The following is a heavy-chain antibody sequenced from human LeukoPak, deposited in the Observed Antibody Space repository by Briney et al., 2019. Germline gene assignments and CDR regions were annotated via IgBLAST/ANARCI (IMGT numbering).Heavy chain of an antibody. CDR3: SSRRILLTAIPDY. D-gene: IGHD2-21*02. CDR2: ISSSGNST. Sequence: PGGSLRLSCSAPGFTFTKYAIHWVRQAPGKGLEYVSAISSSGNSTYYADSVKGRFTISRDNSKNTVSLQMSSLRAEDTAVYYCSSRRILLTAIPDYWGQGTLVTVSS. J-gene: IGHJ4*02. CDR1: GFTFTKYA. V-gene: IGHV3-64D*06.